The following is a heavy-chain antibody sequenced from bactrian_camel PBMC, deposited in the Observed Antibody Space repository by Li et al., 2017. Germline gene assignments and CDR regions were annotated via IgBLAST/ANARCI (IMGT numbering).Heavy chain of an antibody. CDR2: IGSGGTST. Sequence: VQLVESGGDLVEPGGSLRLSCGASGFTFSSFPMTYVRQAPGKGLEWVSTIGSGGTSTYYADSVKGRFTASRDNAQNTVYLQMNSLKPDDTAVYSCARVRGVVAVGFVDYWGQGTQVTVS. D-gene: IGHD6*01. J-gene: IGHJ4*01. CDR1: GFTFSSFP. V-gene: IGHV3S40*01. CDR3: ARVRGVVAVGFVDY.